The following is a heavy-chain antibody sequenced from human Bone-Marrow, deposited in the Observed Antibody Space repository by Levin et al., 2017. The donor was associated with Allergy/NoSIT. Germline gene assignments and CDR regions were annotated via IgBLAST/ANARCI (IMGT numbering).Heavy chain of an antibody. D-gene: IGHD3-22*01. Sequence: GGSLRLSCAASGFTFSSYGMHWVRQAPGKGLEWVAVISYDGSNKYYADSVKGRFTISRDNSKNTLYLQMNSLRAEDTAVYYCAKDGVRGKDYYDSSGYYYFDYWGQGTLVTVSS. J-gene: IGHJ4*02. V-gene: IGHV3-30*18. CDR1: GFTFSSYG. CDR3: AKDGVRGKDYYDSSGYYYFDY. CDR2: ISYDGSNK.